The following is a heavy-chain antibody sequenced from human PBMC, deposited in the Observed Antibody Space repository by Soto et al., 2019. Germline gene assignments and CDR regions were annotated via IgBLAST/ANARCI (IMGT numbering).Heavy chain of an antibody. Sequence: SGGSLRLSCAASGFTFTNYAMSWVRQSPGKGLEWVSGISASGGRTYYADSVKGRFTISRDNSKNTMYLQMNSLRAEDTAMYNCAKRPGLLRCFDPWGQGTMV. D-gene: IGHD1-26*01. CDR1: GFTFTNYA. CDR3: AKRPGLLRCFDP. V-gene: IGHV3-23*01. J-gene: IGHJ3*01. CDR2: ISASGGRT.